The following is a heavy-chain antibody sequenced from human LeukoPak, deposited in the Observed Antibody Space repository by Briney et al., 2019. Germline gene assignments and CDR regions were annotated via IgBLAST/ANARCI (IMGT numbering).Heavy chain of an antibody. CDR1: GYNFANDW. Sequence: GESLKISCKGSGYNFANDWIGWVRQMPGKGLEWIGIIYPGDSDTIYSPSFQGQVTISADKSISTAYLQWSSLKASDTAMYYCARQESEMTTPANRYFDSWGQGTLVTVSS. D-gene: IGHD5-24*01. J-gene: IGHJ4*02. V-gene: IGHV5-51*01. CDR3: ARQESEMTTPANRYFDS. CDR2: IYPGDSDT.